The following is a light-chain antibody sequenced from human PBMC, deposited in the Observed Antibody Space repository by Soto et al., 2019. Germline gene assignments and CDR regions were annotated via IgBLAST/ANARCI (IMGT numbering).Light chain of an antibody. V-gene: IGLV2-14*01. J-gene: IGLJ1*01. Sequence: QSALTQPASVSGSPGQSITISCTGTGSDVGAYNYVSWYQQHPGKAPKLLIHDVTYRPSGISNRFSGSKSANTASLTISGLQADEEADYYCSSYAGNSTLVFGTGTKLTVL. CDR2: DVT. CDR1: GSDVGAYNY. CDR3: SSYAGNSTLV.